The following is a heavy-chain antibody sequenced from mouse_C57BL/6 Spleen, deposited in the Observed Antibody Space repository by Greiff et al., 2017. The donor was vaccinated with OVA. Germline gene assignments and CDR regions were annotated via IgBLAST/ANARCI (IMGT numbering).Heavy chain of an antibody. J-gene: IGHJ2*01. CDR3: ARGGDYDYDDFYY. CDR1: GYTFPSYW. D-gene: IGHD2-4*01. V-gene: IGHV1-53*01. Sequence: VQLQQPGTELVKPGASVKLSCKASGYTFPSYWMHWVKQRPGQGLEWIGNINPSTGGTNYNEKFKSKATLTVDKSSSTAYMQLSSLTSDDSAVYYCARGGDYDYDDFYYWGQGTTLTVSS. CDR2: INPSTGGT.